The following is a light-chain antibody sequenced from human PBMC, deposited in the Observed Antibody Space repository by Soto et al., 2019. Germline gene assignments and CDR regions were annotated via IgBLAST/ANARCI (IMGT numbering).Light chain of an antibody. J-gene: IGLJ1*01. Sequence: QSVLTQPASVSGSPGQSITISCIGTSSDVGGYNYVSWYQQHPGKVPKLMIYEVSNRPSGVSNRFSGSKSGNTASLTISGLQAVDEADYYCSSYTSTSTQVFGSGTKLTVL. CDR1: SSDVGGYNY. CDR3: SSYTSTSTQV. CDR2: EVS. V-gene: IGLV2-14*01.